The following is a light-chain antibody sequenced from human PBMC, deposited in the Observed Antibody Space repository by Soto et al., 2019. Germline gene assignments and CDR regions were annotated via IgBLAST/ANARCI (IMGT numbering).Light chain of an antibody. Sequence: EIVLTQSPGTLSLSPGERATLSCRASQSVSSNDLAWYQQKPGQAPRLLIYGASSRATGIPDRFSGSGSGTDFTLAISRLEPEDLAVYYCQQYGSSPWTFGLGTKVEIK. CDR2: GAS. J-gene: IGKJ1*01. V-gene: IGKV3-20*01. CDR1: QSVSSND. CDR3: QQYGSSPWT.